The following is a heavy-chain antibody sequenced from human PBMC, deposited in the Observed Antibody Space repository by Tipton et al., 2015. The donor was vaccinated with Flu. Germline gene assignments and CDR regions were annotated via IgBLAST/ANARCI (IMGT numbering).Heavy chain of an antibody. V-gene: IGHV1-18*01. Sequence: QVQLVQSGGEVKKPGSSVKVSCKPSGYTFTTYGISWARQAPGQGLEWMGWISAYNGHANHAQKFQDRITMTTDTSTSTVYMELRSLRSDDTAVYYCARDGAGYNGAFDMWGQGTMVTVSS. CDR3: ARDGAGYNGAFDM. CDR1: GYTFTTYG. J-gene: IGHJ3*02. CDR2: ISAYNGHA. D-gene: IGHD5-24*01.